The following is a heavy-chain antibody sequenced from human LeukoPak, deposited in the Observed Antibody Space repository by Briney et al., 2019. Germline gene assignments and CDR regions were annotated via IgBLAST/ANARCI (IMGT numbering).Heavy chain of an antibody. Sequence: SETLSLTCTMSAGSFPNYWSWVRQPPGKGLEWIAYIYDSGNTIYNASLESRVTASIDRSRKQISLQMSFVTAADTAVYYCETVGVVVPTSMNYYYMHIWGKGTTVTVSS. J-gene: IGHJ6*03. V-gene: IGHV4-59*01. CDR1: AGSFPNY. CDR3: ETVGVVVPTSMNYYYMHI. D-gene: IGHD2-21*01. CDR2: IYDSGNT.